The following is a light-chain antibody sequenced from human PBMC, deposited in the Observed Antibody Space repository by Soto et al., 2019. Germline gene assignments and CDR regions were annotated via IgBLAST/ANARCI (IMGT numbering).Light chain of an antibody. CDR2: DAS. CDR1: LGVSRF. V-gene: IGKV3-11*01. Sequence: EIVLTQFPATLSLSPGERAALSCRASLGVSRFLAWYQQKPGQAPRLLIYDASNRATGIPARFSGSGSGTDFTPAINSLEAEDFAVYYRQQRSRWPLTFGGGTKVEIK. CDR3: QQRSRWPLT. J-gene: IGKJ4*01.